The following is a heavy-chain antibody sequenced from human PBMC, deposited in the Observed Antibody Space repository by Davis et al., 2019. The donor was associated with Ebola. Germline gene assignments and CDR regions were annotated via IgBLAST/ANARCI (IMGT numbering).Heavy chain of an antibody. Sequence: GESLKISCAASGFTFSSYGMHWVRQAPGKGLEWVAVISYDGSNKYYADSVKGRFTISRDNSKNTLYLQMNSLRAEDTAVYYCAKVGFWGSSVYYYYGMDVWGKGTTVTVSS. D-gene: IGHD3-16*01. J-gene: IGHJ6*04. CDR2: ISYDGSNK. CDR3: AKVGFWGSSVYYYYGMDV. V-gene: IGHV3-30*18. CDR1: GFTFSSYG.